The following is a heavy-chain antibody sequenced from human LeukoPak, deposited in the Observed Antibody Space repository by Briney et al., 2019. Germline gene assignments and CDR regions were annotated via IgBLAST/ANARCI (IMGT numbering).Heavy chain of an antibody. D-gene: IGHD3-9*01. Sequence: ASVKVSCKASGCTFTGYYMHWVRQAPGQGLEWMGWINPNSGGTNYAQKFQGRVTMTRETSISTAYMELSRLRSDDTAVYYCVRGGYYDILTGYLNYWGQGTLVTVSS. CDR3: VRGGYYDILTGYLNY. CDR2: INPNSGGT. J-gene: IGHJ4*02. CDR1: GCTFTGYY. V-gene: IGHV1-2*02.